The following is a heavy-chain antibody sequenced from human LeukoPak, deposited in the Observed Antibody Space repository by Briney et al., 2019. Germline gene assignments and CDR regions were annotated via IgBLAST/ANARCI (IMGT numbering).Heavy chain of an antibody. Sequence: GGSLRLSCAASGFTFSSYAMHWVRQAPGKGLEWVAVISYDGSNKYYADSVKGRFTISRDNSKNTLYLQMNSLRAEDTAVYYCARDLTGYYGSGSLPPNYWGQGTLVTVSS. D-gene: IGHD3-10*01. CDR1: GFTFSSYA. V-gene: IGHV3-30-3*01. J-gene: IGHJ4*02. CDR2: ISYDGSNK. CDR3: ARDLTGYYGSGSLPPNY.